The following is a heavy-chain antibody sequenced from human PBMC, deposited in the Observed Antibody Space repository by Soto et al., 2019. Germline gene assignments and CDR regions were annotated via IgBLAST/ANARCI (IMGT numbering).Heavy chain of an antibody. V-gene: IGHV3-48*02. J-gene: IGHJ4*02. CDR2: ISSSSSTI. D-gene: IGHD6-19*01. Sequence: EVQLVESGGGLVQPGGSLRLSCAASGFTFSSYSMNWVRQAPGKGLEWVSYISSSSSTIYYADSVKGRFTISRDNAKNSLYLQMNSLRDEDTAVYYCARSPRIAVAGPRGGGYYFDYWGQGTLVTVSS. CDR1: GFTFSSYS. CDR3: ARSPRIAVAGPRGGGYYFDY.